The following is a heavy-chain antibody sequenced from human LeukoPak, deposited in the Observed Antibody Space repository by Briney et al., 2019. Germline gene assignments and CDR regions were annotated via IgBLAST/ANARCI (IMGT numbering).Heavy chain of an antibody. D-gene: IGHD1-1*01. V-gene: IGHV3-23*01. CDR3: ARGAGFSYADNDAFDI. Sequence: PGGSLRLSCAASGFTFSSSGMSWVRQAPGKGLEWVSAISGSGDITYYADSVKGRFTISRDNSKNTLYLQMNSLRAEDTAVYYCARGAGFSYADNDAFDIWGQGTMVTVSS. CDR2: ISGSGDIT. CDR1: GFTFSSSG. J-gene: IGHJ3*02.